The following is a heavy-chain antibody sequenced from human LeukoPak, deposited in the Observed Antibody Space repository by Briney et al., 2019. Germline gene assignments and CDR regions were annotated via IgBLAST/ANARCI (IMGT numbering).Heavy chain of an antibody. CDR2: IKNDGSST. V-gene: IGHV3-74*03. D-gene: IGHD1-26*01. J-gene: IGHJ4*02. Sequence: SGGSLRLSCAASGFTFSRYWMHWVRQAPGKGLVWVSLIKNDGSSTTYADSVKGRFTISRDNAKNTLFLQMNSLRADDTAIYHCASALGGQGGHWGQGTLVTVSS. CDR3: ASALGGQGGH. CDR1: GFTFSRYW.